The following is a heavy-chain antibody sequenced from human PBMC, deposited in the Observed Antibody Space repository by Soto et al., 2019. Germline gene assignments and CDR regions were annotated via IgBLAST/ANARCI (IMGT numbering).Heavy chain of an antibody. V-gene: IGHV4-59*01. Sequence: SETLSLTCTVSGASISNYYWSWIRQPPGKGLEWIGYIYYSGSTNYNPSLRSRVTMSLDTSKNQFSLKLNSVAAADTAVYYCARGAEYSGYYFDFWAQGTLVTVS. CDR1: GASISNYY. D-gene: IGHD5-12*01. CDR2: IYYSGST. J-gene: IGHJ4*02. CDR3: ARGAEYSGYYFDF.